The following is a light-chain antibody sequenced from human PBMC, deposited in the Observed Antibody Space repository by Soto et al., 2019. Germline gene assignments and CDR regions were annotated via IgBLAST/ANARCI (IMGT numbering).Light chain of an antibody. CDR2: GTS. V-gene: IGKV3-20*01. CDR3: QQFGNSPWT. J-gene: IGKJ1*01. Sequence: EIVLTQSPVTLSLSPGERATLSCRASQSVSSYLAWYQQKPGQAPRLLISGTSNRATGIPDRFSGSGSGTDFTLTTSRLEPEDFAVYFCQQFGNSPWTFGQGTKV. CDR1: QSVSSY.